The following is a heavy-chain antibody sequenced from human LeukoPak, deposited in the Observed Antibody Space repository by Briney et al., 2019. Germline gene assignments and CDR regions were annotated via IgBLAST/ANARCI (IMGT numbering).Heavy chain of an antibody. CDR2: ISSSSSYI. J-gene: IGHJ5*02. V-gene: IGHV3-21*01. Sequence: GGSLRLSCVASGFTFGDHAMNWVRQAPGKGLEWVSSISSSSSYIYYADSVKGRFTISRDNAKNSLYLQMNSLRAEDTAVYYCAGTSADYVLWFDPWGQGTLVTVSS. CDR3: AGTSADYVLWFDP. D-gene: IGHD4-17*01. CDR1: GFTFGDHA.